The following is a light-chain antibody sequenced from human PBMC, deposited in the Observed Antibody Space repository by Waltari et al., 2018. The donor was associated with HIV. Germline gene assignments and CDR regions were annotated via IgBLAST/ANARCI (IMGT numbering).Light chain of an antibody. CDR2: SND. CDR1: RPNIGRTN. J-gene: IGLJ3*02. V-gene: IGLV1-47*01. CDR3: EAWDDSLSGPV. Sequence: QTVLTQPPSSSGTPGQRVTISCAGYRPNIGRTNLSWYQHFPGTAPKLLIFSNDQRPSVVPDRFSGSKSGTSASLAIFGLRFEDEADYFCEAWDDSLSGPVFGGGTKLTVL.